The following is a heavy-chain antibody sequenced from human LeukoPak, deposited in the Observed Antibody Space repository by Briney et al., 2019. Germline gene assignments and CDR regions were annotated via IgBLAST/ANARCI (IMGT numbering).Heavy chain of an antibody. J-gene: IGHJ6*03. CDR1: GYTFTSYD. CDR2: MNPNSGNT. CDR3: ARGSLTPRYYYYYMDV. V-gene: IGHV1-8*01. Sequence: ASVKVSCKASGYTFTSYDINWVRQATGQGLEWMRWMNPNSGNTGYAQKFQGRVTMTRNTSISTAYMELSSLRSEDTAVYYCARGSLTPRYYYYYMDVWGKGTTVTVSS.